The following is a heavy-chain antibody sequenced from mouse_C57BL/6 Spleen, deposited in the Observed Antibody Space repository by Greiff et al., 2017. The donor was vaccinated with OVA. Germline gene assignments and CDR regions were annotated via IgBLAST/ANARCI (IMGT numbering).Heavy chain of an antibody. D-gene: IGHD4-1*01. CDR1: GFTFSSYA. CDR2: ISDGGSYT. V-gene: IGHV5-4*01. CDR3: ARDLGLGYYAMDY. J-gene: IGHJ4*01. Sequence: EVQGVESGGGLVKPGGSLKLSCAASGFTFSSYAMSWVRQTPEKRLEWVATISDGGSYTYYPDNVKGRFTISRDNAKNNLYLQMSHLKSEDTAMYYCARDLGLGYYAMDYWGQGTSVTVSA.